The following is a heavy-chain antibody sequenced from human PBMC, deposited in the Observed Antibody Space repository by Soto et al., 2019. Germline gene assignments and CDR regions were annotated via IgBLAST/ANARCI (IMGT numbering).Heavy chain of an antibody. D-gene: IGHD1-20*01. CDR2: TSGSSSYI. CDR3: ARGTHGYNIPDY. Sequence: NPGGSLRLSCAAAGFTFSHYSMNWVRQAPGKGLEWVSSTSGSSSYIDYADSVRGRFTISRDNAKNSLYLQMNSLRTEDTAVYYCARGTHGYNIPDYWGQGTLVTVSS. V-gene: IGHV3-21*01. J-gene: IGHJ4*02. CDR1: GFTFSHYS.